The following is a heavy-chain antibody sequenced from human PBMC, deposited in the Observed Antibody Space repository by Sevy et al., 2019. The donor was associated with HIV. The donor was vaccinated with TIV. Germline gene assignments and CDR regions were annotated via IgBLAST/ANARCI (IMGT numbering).Heavy chain of an antibody. CDR2: INDDGSYA. D-gene: IGHD6-19*01. CDR3: VRGAGWPI. J-gene: IGHJ2*01. Sequence: GGSLRLSCAASEFTITNYWMLWVRQAPGKGLVWVSRINDDGSYADYADYVRGRFTVSRDNAKNTLYLKMDSRRVDDTAVYYCVRGAGWPIWGRGTLVTVSS. V-gene: IGHV3-74*01. CDR1: EFTITNYW.